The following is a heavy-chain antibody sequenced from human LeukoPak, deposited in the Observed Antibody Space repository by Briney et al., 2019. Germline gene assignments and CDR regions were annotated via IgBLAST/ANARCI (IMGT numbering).Heavy chain of an antibody. V-gene: IGHV3-23*01. D-gene: IGHD3-10*01. CDR3: AKSPVYYYGSGSYY. J-gene: IGHJ4*02. CDR2: ISVSGGDT. CDR1: GFTFSRYA. Sequence: GGSLRLSCAASGFTFSRYAMNWVRQAPGKGLNWVSAISVSGGDTYYADSVKGRFTISRDNSKNTVYLQMNSLRAEDTAVYYCAKSPVYYYGSGSYYWGQGTLVTVSS.